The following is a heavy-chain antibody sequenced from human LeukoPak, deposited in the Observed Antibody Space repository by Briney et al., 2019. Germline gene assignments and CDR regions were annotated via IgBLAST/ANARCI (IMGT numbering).Heavy chain of an antibody. CDR2: INQDGSEK. CDR1: GFTFNPYW. D-gene: IGHD6-19*01. Sequence: GGSLRLSCAASGFTFNPYWMSWVRQAPGKGLEWVANINQDGSEKYYVDYVKGRFTISRDNAKNSLFLQMNSLRADDPAVYYCAKDSGWYTHDLWGQGALVTVSS. CDR3: AKDSGWYTHDL. V-gene: IGHV3-7*01. J-gene: IGHJ5*02.